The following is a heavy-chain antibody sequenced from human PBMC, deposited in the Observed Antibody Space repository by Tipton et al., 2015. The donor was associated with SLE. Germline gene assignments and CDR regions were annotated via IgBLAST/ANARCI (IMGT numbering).Heavy chain of an antibody. D-gene: IGHD1-14*01. V-gene: IGHV4-30-4*01. CDR1: GDSISSGDYY. Sequence: TLSLTCIVSGDSISSGDYYWSWIRQPPGKGLEWIGHIYYSGSTYYNPSLKSRVTISVDTSKNQFSLKLSSVTAADTAVYYCARTTLSDFDYWGQGTLVTVSS. CDR3: ARTTLSDFDY. CDR2: IYYSGST. J-gene: IGHJ4*02.